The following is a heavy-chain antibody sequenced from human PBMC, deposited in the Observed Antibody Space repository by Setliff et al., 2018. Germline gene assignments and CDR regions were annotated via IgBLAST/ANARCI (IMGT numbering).Heavy chain of an antibody. D-gene: IGHD2-2*01. CDR1: SGSMRNYH. Sequence: PSETLSLTCSVSSGSMRNYHWIWIRQPAGEGLEWIGRIYTSGSTNYNPSLKRRVTISLEMSKNQFSLTLSSVTAADTAVYYCARARPATIAGVVPGVADFGIDVWGQGTTVTVSS. CDR3: ARARPATIAGVVPGVADFGIDV. V-gene: IGHV4-4*07. J-gene: IGHJ6*02. CDR2: IYTSGST.